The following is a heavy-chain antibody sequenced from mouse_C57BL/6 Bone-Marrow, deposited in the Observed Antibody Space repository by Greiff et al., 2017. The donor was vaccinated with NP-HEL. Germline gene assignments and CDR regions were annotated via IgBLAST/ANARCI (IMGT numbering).Heavy chain of an antibody. CDR2: IDPSDSYT. CDR3: AGKVLYYDYPYWYFDV. CDR1: GYTFTSYW. V-gene: IGHV1-69*01. Sequence: QVQLQQPGAELVMPGASVKLSCKASGYTFTSYWMHWVKQRPGQGLEWIGEIDPSDSYTNYNQKFKGKSTLTVDKSSSTAYMQLSSLTSEDSAVYYCAGKVLYYDYPYWYFDVWGTGTTVTVSS. J-gene: IGHJ1*03. D-gene: IGHD2-4*01.